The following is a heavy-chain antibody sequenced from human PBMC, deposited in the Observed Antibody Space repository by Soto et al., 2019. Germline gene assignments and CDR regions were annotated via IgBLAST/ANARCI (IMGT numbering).Heavy chain of an antibody. CDR3: ARGTVVVAATSYYYYYGMDV. CDR2: INPNSGGT. D-gene: IGHD2-15*01. Sequence: ASVKVSCKASGYTFTGYYMHWVRQAPGQGLEWMGWINPNSGGTNYAQKFQGWVTMTRDTSISTAYMELSRLRSDDTAVYYCARGTVVVAATSYYYYYGMDVWGQGTTVTVSS. V-gene: IGHV1-2*04. CDR1: GYTFTGYY. J-gene: IGHJ6*02.